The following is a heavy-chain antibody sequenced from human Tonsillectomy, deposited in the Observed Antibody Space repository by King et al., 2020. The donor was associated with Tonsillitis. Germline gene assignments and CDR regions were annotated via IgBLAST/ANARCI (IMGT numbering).Heavy chain of an antibody. CDR2: NYYTGST. V-gene: IGHV4-59*01. Sequence: QLQESGPGLVKPSETLSLTCTVSGGSISSYYWSWIRQPPGKGLEWIGYNYYTGSTSYNPSLKSRVTISVDTSKNKFSLQLSSVTAADAAMYYCARGPYISSSPSFDPWGQGTLVTVSS. D-gene: IGHD6-13*01. J-gene: IGHJ5*02. CDR1: GGSISSYY. CDR3: ARGPYISSSPSFDP.